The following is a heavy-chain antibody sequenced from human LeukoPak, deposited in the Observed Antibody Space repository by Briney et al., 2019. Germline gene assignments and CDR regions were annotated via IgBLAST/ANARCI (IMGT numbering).Heavy chain of an antibody. CDR1: GFTFSSHG. V-gene: IGHV3-33*01. CDR2: IWYDGSNK. D-gene: IGHD2-2*01. Sequence: GGSLRLSCAASGFTFSSHGMHWVRQAPGKGLEWVAVIWYDGSNKYYADSVKGRFTISRDNSKNTLYLQMNSLRAEDTAVYYCARRGLGYCSSTSCYSHYYYMDVWGKGTTVTVSS. CDR3: ARRGLGYCSSTSCYSHYYYMDV. J-gene: IGHJ6*03.